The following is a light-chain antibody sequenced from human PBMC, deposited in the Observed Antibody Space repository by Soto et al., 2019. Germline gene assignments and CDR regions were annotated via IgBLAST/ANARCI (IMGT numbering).Light chain of an antibody. CDR1: QSISSW. Sequence: DIQMTQSRSTLSASVGDRVTITCRASQSISSWLAWYQQEPGKAPKLLIYKASSLESGVPSRFSGSGSGTEFSLTISSLQPDDFATYYCQQYNSYWTFGQGTKVAIK. CDR3: QQYNSYWT. CDR2: KAS. V-gene: IGKV1-5*03. J-gene: IGKJ1*01.